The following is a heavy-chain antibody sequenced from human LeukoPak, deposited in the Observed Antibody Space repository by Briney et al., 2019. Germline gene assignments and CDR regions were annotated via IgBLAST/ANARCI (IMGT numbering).Heavy chain of an antibody. CDR1: GGSISSSSFF. D-gene: IGHD2-2*01. Sequence: SETLSLTCTVSGGSISSSSFFWAWIRQPPGKGLEWIGTVSYSGTTYYSPSLKSRVTISVDTSKNQFSLRLTSVTAADTALYYCAKLTCSSTFCPLDYWGQGTLVTVSS. J-gene: IGHJ4*02. V-gene: IGHV4-39*01. CDR3: AKLTCSSTFCPLDY. CDR2: VSYSGTT.